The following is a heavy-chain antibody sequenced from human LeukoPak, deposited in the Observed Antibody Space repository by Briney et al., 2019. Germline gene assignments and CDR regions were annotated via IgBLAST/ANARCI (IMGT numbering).Heavy chain of an antibody. CDR2: INPSGGST. CDR3: ARGGGELDYFDY. Sequence: ASVKVSCKASGYTFTSYYMHWVRQAPGQGLEWMGVINPSGGSTSYAQKFQSRVTMTRDMSTSTVYMELSSLRSEDTAVYYCARGGGELDYFDYWGQGTLVTVSS. CDR1: GYTFTSYY. J-gene: IGHJ4*02. D-gene: IGHD1-26*01. V-gene: IGHV1-46*01.